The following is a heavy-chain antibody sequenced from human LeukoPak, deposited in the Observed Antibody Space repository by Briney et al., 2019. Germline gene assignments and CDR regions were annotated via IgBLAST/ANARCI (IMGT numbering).Heavy chain of an antibody. CDR3: ARGDLAFVPAADRYGYYL. V-gene: IGHV1-2*02. J-gene: IGHJ4*02. D-gene: IGHD2-2*01. CDR1: GYTFTGYY. Sequence: ASVTVSCKASGYTFTGYYIHWVRQAPGQGLHWMGWISPNNGGTKYAQNFQGRVTMTRATSISTAYMELTNLKSDDTAVYYCARGDLAFVPAADRYGYYLWGQGTLVTVSS. CDR2: ISPNNGGT.